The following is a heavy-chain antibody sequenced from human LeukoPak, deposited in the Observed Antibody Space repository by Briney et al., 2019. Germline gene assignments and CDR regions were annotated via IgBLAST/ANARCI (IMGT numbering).Heavy chain of an antibody. J-gene: IGHJ4*02. D-gene: IGHD3-22*01. CDR2: ISGSGGST. CDR1: GFTFSNAW. V-gene: IGHV3-23*01. CDR3: ARDRPTQANYSDSSAYYSSNYFDY. Sequence: PGGSLRLSCAASGFTFSNAWMSWVRQAPGKGLEWVSAISGSGGSTYYADSVKGRFTISRDNSKNTLYLQMNSLRAEDTAVYYCARDRPTQANYSDSSAYYSSNYFDYWGQGTLVTVSS.